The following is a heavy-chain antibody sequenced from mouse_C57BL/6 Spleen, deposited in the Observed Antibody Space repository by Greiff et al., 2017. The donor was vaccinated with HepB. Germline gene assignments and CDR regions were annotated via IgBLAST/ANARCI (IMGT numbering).Heavy chain of an antibody. CDR2: INPNNGGT. CDR1: GYTFTDYY. Sequence: EVQLQQSGPELVKPGASVKISCKASGYTFTDYYMNWVKQRHGKSLEWIGDINPNNGGTNYNQKFKGKATLTVDKSSSTAYMELRSLTSEDSAVYYCGKADWYFDIWGTGTTVTDSS. V-gene: IGHV1-26*01. J-gene: IGHJ1*03. CDR3: GKADWYFDI.